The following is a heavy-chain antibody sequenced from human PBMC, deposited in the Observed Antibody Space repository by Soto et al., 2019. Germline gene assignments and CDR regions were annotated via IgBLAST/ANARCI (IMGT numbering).Heavy chain of an antibody. J-gene: IGHJ4*02. D-gene: IGHD5-18*01. Sequence: QVQLVESGGGVVQPGRSLRLSCAASGFTFSNYAMHWVRQAPGKGLEWVALILYDGRNKYYADSVKGRFTFSRDNSKNTLYLQMNSLRAEDTAVYYCAKVNTAMALDYWGQGTLIAVSS. CDR2: ILYDGRNK. CDR3: AKVNTAMALDY. CDR1: GFTFSNYA. V-gene: IGHV3-30*18.